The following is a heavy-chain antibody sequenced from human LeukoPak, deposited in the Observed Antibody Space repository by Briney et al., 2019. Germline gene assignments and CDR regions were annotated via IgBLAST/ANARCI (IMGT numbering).Heavy chain of an antibody. CDR3: AREGPYSDSSRSRFDY. CDR1: EYTFTSYY. D-gene: IGHD6-6*01. CDR2: INSTGGST. J-gene: IGHJ4*02. Sequence: ASVKVSCKASEYTFTSYYMHWLRQAPGQGLEWMGIINSTGGSTSYAQKFQGRVTMTRDTSTSTVYMELSSLRSEDTAVYYCAREGPYSDSSRSRFDYWGQGTLVTVSS. V-gene: IGHV1-46*01.